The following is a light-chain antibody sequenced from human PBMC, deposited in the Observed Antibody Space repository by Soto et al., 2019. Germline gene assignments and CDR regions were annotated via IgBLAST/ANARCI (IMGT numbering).Light chain of an antibody. V-gene: IGLV4-69*02. CDR3: QTWGTDYRI. Sequence: QSVLTQSPSASASLGASVKLTCTLSSGHTTYDIAWHQQQPERGPRYLMKVRGDGSHTKGDGIPDRFSGSTSGAERYLTISGLQSEYEADYYCQTWGTDYRIFGGGTKLTVL. CDR1: SGHTTYD. J-gene: IGLJ2*01. CDR2: VRGDGSH.